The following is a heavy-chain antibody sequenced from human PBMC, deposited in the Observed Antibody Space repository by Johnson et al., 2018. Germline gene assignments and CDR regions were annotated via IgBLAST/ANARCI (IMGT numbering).Heavy chain of an antibody. CDR3: ARGYSALIDYDYYMDV. J-gene: IGHJ6*03. Sequence: QVQLQESGPGLVKPSETLSLTCTVSGGSISSYYWSWIRQPPGKGLEWIGYLYYSGSTNYTPSLQSRVTISVDTSKNQFSLQLRAVTAADRAVYYPARGYSALIDYDYYMDVGGKGTTVTGSS. V-gene: IGHV4-59*12. CDR2: LYYSGST. D-gene: IGHD2-21*01. CDR1: GGSISSYY.